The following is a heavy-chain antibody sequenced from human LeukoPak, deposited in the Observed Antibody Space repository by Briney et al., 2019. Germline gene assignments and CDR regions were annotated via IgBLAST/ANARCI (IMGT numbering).Heavy chain of an antibody. CDR2: IYYSGST. D-gene: IGHD6-13*01. CDR3: ARNSRPDPMYSSSPSYYFDY. V-gene: IGHV4-39*07. Sequence: PSETLSLTCTVSGGSISSSSYYWGWIRQPPGKGLEWIGSIYYSGSTYYNPSLKSRVTISVDTSKNQFSLKLSSVTAADTAVYYCARNSRPDPMYSSSPSYYFDYWGQGTLVTVSS. CDR1: GGSISSSSYY. J-gene: IGHJ4*02.